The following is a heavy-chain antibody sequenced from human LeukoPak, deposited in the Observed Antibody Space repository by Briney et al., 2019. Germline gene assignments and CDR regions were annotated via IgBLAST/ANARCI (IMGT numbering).Heavy chain of an antibody. J-gene: IGHJ3*02. CDR2: ISSSSSTI. CDR1: GFTFSSYA. CDR3: ARGTYSSGRCDVFDI. V-gene: IGHV3-48*04. D-gene: IGHD6-19*01. Sequence: GGSLRLSCAASGFTFSSYAMSWVRQAPGKGLEWVSYISSSSSTIYYADSVKGRFTISRDNAKNSLYLQMNSLRAEDTAVYYCARGTYSSGRCDVFDIWGQGTMVTVSS.